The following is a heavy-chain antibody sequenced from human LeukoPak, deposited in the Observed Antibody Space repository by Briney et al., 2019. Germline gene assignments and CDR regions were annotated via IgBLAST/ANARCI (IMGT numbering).Heavy chain of an antibody. V-gene: IGHV3-30-3*01. CDR3: ARDLSGWYTFDY. J-gene: IGHJ4*02. CDR2: ISYDGSKK. D-gene: IGHD6-19*01. CDR1: GFTFRSYG. Sequence: PGGSLRLSCAASGFTFRSYGIHWVRQAPGKGLEWVAAISYDGSKKYYADSVKGRFTISRDNSKNTLYVQMNSLRVEDTAVYYCARDLSGWYTFDYWGQGTLVTVSS.